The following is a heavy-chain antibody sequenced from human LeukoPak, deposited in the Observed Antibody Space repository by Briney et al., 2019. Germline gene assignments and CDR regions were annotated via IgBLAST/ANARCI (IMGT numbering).Heavy chain of an antibody. CDR3: ARVTDYYDTSGYSDY. D-gene: IGHD3-22*01. J-gene: IGHJ4*02. CDR2: IYYSGST. V-gene: IGHV4-59*08. CDR1: GGSISSYY. Sequence: SETLSLTCTVSGGSISSYYWSRIRQPPGKGLEWIGYIYYSGSTNYNPSLKSRATISVDTSKNQFSLKLSSVTAADTAVYYCARVTDYYDTSGYSDYWGQGTLVTVSS.